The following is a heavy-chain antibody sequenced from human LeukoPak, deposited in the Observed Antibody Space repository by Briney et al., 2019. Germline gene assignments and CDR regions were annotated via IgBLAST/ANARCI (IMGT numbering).Heavy chain of an antibody. CDR1: GYTFTSCY. Sequence: ASVKVSCKASGYTFTSCYMHWVRQAPGQGLEWMGIINPSGGSTSYAQKFQGRVTMTRDTSTSTVYMELRSLRSDDTAVYYCARVWEDTIFGVADLDYWGQGTLVTVSS. CDR3: ARVWEDTIFGVADLDY. D-gene: IGHD3-3*01. CDR2: INPSGGST. J-gene: IGHJ4*02. V-gene: IGHV1-46*01.